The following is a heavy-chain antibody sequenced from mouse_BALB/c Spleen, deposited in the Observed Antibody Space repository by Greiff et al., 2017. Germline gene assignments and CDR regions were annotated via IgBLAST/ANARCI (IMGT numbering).Heavy chain of an antibody. V-gene: IGHV5-17*02. D-gene: IGHD2-14*01. Sequence: EVKLMESGGGLVQPGGSRKLSCAASGFTFSSFGMHWVRQAPEKGLEWVAYISSGSSTIYYADTVKGRFTISRDNPKNTLFLQMTSLRSEDTAMYYCARSEVRRGGVDYWGQGTTLTVSS. CDR2: ISSGSSTI. J-gene: IGHJ2*01. CDR1: GFTFSSFG. CDR3: ARSEVRRGGVDY.